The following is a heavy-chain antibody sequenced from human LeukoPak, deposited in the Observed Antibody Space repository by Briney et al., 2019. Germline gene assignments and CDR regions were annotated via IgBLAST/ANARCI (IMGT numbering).Heavy chain of an antibody. D-gene: IGHD6-13*01. CDR2: IYTSGST. V-gene: IGHV4-4*07. Sequence: SETLSLTCTVSGGSISSYYWSWIRQPAGKGLEWIGRIYTSGSTNYNPSLKSRVTMSVDTSKNQFSLKLSSVTAADTAVYYCARVAAAATIQQWYFDYWRQGTLVTVSS. J-gene: IGHJ4*02. CDR1: GGSISSYY. CDR3: ARVAAAATIQQWYFDY.